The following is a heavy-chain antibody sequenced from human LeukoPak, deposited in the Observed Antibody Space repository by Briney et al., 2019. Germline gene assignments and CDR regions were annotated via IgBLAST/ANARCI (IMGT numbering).Heavy chain of an antibody. J-gene: IGHJ4*01. D-gene: IGHD2-21*02. CDR2: IFTDGSTT. CDR3: GRELPREVTLDY. Sequence: PAGGSLRLSCVASKFNFYSYGMQWVRQAPGKGLVWVSRIFTDGSTTSYADSVKGRFTISRDNARNTLYLQMNSLRVEDTAVYYCGRELPREVTLDYWGQGTLVTVSP. CDR1: KFNFYSYG. V-gene: IGHV3-74*01.